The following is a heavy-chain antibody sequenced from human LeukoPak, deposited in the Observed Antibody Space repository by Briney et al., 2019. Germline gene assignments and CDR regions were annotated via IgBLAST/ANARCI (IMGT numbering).Heavy chain of an antibody. CDR2: IYYSGST. V-gene: IGHV4-59*01. CDR3: ARVSSITIFGVVTYYFDY. J-gene: IGHJ4*02. Sequence: SETLSLTCTVSGGSISSYYWSWIRQPPGKGLEWIGYIYYSGSTNYNPSLKSRVTISVDTSKNQFSLKLSSVTAADTAVYYCARVSSITIFGVVTYYFDYWGQGTLVTVSS. D-gene: IGHD3-3*01. CDR1: GGSISSYY.